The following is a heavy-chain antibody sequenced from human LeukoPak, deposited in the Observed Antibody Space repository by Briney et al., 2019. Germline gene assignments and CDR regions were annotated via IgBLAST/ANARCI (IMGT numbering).Heavy chain of an antibody. D-gene: IGHD5-12*01. CDR3: ARGLTLVDY. CDR1: GFTFSSYA. Sequence: GGSLRLSCAASGFTFSSYAMHWVRQAPGKGLEWVAVIWYDGSNKYYADSVKGRFTISRDNSKNTLYLQMNSLRAEDTAVCYCARGLTLVDYWGQGTLVTVSS. V-gene: IGHV3-33*08. J-gene: IGHJ4*02. CDR2: IWYDGSNK.